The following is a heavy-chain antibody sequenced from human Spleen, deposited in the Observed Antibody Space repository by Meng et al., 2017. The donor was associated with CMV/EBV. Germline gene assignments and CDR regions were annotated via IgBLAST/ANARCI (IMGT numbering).Heavy chain of an antibody. CDR1: GYTFTNYG. J-gene: IGHJ5*02. CDR3: ARDLEYCGSTSCFEDCVDP. D-gene: IGHD2-2*01. V-gene: IGHV1-18*01. Sequence: ASVKVSCKASGYTFTNYGISWVRQAPGRGLEWIGWISPYDGPNYARNLRGRVTLTTDTSTTTAYMELRSLRSDDTAVYYCARDLEYCGSTSCFEDCVDPWGQGTLVTVSS. CDR2: ISPYDGP.